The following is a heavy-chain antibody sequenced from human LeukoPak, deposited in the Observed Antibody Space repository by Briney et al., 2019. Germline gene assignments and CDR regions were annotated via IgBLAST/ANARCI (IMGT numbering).Heavy chain of an antibody. CDR2: INDSESS. J-gene: IGHJ5*02. CDR3: ARWRYSYGSGSSNWFNP. V-gene: IGHV4-34*01. Sequence: SETLSLTCAVYGGSFSGYYWSWIRQPPGKGLEWIGEINDSESSNYNPSPKSRVTISVDTSKNQFSLRLSSVTAADTAVYYCARWRYSYGSGSSNWFNPWGQGTLVTVSS. CDR1: GGSFSGYY. D-gene: IGHD5-18*01.